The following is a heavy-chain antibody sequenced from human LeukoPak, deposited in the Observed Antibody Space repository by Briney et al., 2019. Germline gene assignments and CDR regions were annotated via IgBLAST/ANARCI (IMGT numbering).Heavy chain of an antibody. Sequence: YPSETLSLTCAVYGGSFSGYYWSWIRQPPGKGLEWIGEINHSGSTNYNPSLKSRVTISVDTSKNQFSLKLSSVTAADTAVYYCARGYLAYYDSSGYVPYYFDYWGQGTLVTVSS. CDR2: INHSGST. CDR3: ARGYLAYYDSSGYVPYYFDY. J-gene: IGHJ4*02. CDR1: GGSFSGYY. D-gene: IGHD3-22*01. V-gene: IGHV4-34*01.